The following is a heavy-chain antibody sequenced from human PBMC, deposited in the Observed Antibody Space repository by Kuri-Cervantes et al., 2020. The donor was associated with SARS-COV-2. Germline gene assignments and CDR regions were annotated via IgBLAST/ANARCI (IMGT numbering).Heavy chain of an antibody. CDR1: GGSFSGYY. D-gene: IGHD6-13*01. J-gene: IGHJ2*01. V-gene: IGHV4-34*01. Sequence: SQTLSLSCAVYGGSFSGYYWSWIRQPPGKGLGWIGEINHSGSTNYNPSPKSRVTISVDTSKNQFSLKLSSVTAADTAVSYCARGLGKRYSSSWTYWYFDLWGRGTLVTVSS. CDR3: ARGLGKRYSSSWTYWYFDL. CDR2: INHSGST.